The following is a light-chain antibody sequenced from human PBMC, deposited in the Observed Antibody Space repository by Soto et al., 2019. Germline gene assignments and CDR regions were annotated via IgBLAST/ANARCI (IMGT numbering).Light chain of an antibody. CDR3: QQRSTWPPYT. J-gene: IGKJ2*01. V-gene: IGKV3-11*01. CDR2: DAS. CDR1: QSVSSY. Sequence: EIVLTQSPATLSLSPGERATLSCRASQSVSSYLAWYQQRPGQAPRLLIYDASNRATGIPTRFSGSGSGTDFNLTISSLEPEDFAVYYCQQRSTWPPYTFGQGTKLEIK.